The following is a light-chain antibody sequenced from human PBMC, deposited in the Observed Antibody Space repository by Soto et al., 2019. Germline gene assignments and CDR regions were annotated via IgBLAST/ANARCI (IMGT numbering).Light chain of an antibody. CDR1: QTVLRSSNNKNH. CDR3: QHYYTVPVT. J-gene: IGKJ5*01. Sequence: DIVMTQSPDSLAVSLGERATINCKSSQTVLRSSNNKNHLAWYQQKPEQPPKMLISWASTRESGVPDRFSGSGSGTDFSLSSISLQAEDVAVYYCQHYYTVPVTFGQGTRLEIK. CDR2: WAS. V-gene: IGKV4-1*01.